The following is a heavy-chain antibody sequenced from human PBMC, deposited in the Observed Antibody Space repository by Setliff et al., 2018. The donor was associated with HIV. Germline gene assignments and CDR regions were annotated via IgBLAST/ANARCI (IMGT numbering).Heavy chain of an antibody. CDR3: ARVNEAQDGFRFDS. V-gene: IGHV6-1*01. CDR2: IHYRSKWYH. Sequence: QTLSLPCAISGDSVSNNTAAWTWIRQSPSSGLEWLVRIHYRSKWYHDYAASLKGRMNISSDTSRNQCSLQLNSVTPEDTAIYYCARVNEAQDGFRFDSSRQGTRVTVPQ. CDR1: GDSVSNNTAA. J-gene: IGHJ4*02. D-gene: IGHD1-1*01.